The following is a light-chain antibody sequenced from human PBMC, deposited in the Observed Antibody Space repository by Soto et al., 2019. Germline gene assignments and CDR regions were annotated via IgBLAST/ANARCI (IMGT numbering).Light chain of an antibody. V-gene: IGKV3-20*01. CDR1: QSVTSSY. Sequence: EIVLTQSPGTLSLSPGERATLSCRASQSVTSSYLAWYQQKPGQAPRLLIYGASSRATGIPDRFSGSGSGTDFTLTISRLEPEDLAVYYCQQYGSSPAFGGGTTVEIK. J-gene: IGKJ4*01. CDR2: GAS. CDR3: QQYGSSPA.